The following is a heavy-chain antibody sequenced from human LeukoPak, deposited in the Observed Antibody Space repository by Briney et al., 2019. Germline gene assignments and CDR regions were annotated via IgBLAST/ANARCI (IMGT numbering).Heavy chain of an antibody. V-gene: IGHV3-21*01. CDR2: ISSSSSYI. CDR3: ARDQGIVLMVYAIAAIDY. D-gene: IGHD2-8*01. Sequence: GGSLRLSCAASGFTFSSYSMNWVRQAPGKGLEWVSSISSSSSYIYYADSVKGRFTISRDNAKNSLYLQMSSLRAEDTAVYYCARDQGIVLMVYAIAAIDYWGQGTLVTVSS. J-gene: IGHJ4*02. CDR1: GFTFSSYS.